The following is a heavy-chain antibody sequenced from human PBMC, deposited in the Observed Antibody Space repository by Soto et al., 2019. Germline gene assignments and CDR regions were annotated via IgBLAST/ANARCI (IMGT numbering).Heavy chain of an antibody. CDR3: ARETYYYDSSGPSDAFDI. Sequence: WASVKVSCKASGGTFSSYAISWVRQAPGQGLEWMGGIIPIFGTANYAQKFQGRVTITADESTSTAYMELSSLRSEDTAVYYCARETYYYDSSGPSDAFDIWGQGTMVTVSS. CDR1: GGTFSSYA. V-gene: IGHV1-69*13. J-gene: IGHJ3*02. D-gene: IGHD3-22*01. CDR2: IIPIFGTA.